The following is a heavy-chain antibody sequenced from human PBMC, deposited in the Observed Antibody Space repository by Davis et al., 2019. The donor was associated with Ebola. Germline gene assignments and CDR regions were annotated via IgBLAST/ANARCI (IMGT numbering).Heavy chain of an antibody. CDR2: IKQDEGAM. J-gene: IGHJ4*02. CDR3: AKEIRPNDY. D-gene: IGHD3-16*01. CDR1: GFNFNDFW. V-gene: IGHV3-7*03. Sequence: GESLKISCAASGFNFNDFWMTWVRQAPGRGLEWVANIKQDEGAMYYVDSVRGRFTISRDDSKNTLYLQMDSLTVADTALYYCAKEIRPNDYWGQGTLVTVSS.